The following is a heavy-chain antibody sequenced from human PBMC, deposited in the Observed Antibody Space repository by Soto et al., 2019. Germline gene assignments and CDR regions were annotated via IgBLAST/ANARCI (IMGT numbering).Heavy chain of an antibody. J-gene: IGHJ4*02. CDR2: INHSGSA. CDR1: GGSFIDYS. Sequence: QVLLQQWGAGRLKPSETLSLTCAVYGGSFIDYSWGWTRQSPGTGLEWIGEINHSGSANYKPSLKSRFTISVDTSKNQYSLKLYSVTAADAAVYYCARVSDYWSQGTLVTVSS. CDR3: ARVSDY. V-gene: IGHV4-34*01.